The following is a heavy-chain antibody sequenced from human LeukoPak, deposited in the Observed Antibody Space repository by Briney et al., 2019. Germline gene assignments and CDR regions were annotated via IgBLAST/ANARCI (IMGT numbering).Heavy chain of an antibody. J-gene: IGHJ6*03. CDR2: IYYSGST. Sequence: SETLSLTCTVSGGSISSSSYYWGWIRQPPGKGLEWIGSIYYSGSTYYNPSLKSRVTISVDTSKNQFSLKPSSVTAADTAVYYCARVYYYYYYMDVWGKGTTVTVSS. CDR1: GGSISSSSYY. V-gene: IGHV4-39*07. CDR3: ARVYYYYYYMDV.